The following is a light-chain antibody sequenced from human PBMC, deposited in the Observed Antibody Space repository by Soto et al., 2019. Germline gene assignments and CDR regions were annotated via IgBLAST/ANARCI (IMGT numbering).Light chain of an antibody. CDR1: QSVSSSY. Sequence: EIVLTQSPGTLSLSPGERATLSCRASQSVSSSYLAWYQQKPGQAPRLLIYGASSRATGIPDRFSGSGSGTAFTLTISRLEPEDFAVYYCQQYGSSPPERTFGQGTKVEIK. J-gene: IGKJ1*01. CDR3: QQYGSSPPERT. CDR2: GAS. V-gene: IGKV3-20*01.